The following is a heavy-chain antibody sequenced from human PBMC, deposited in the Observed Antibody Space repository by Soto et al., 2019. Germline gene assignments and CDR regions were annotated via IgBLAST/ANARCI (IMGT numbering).Heavy chain of an antibody. Sequence: WGSLRLSCAASGFTFSGYSMNWVRQAPGKGLEWVSYISSSSSTIYYADSVKGRFTISRDNAKNSLYLQMNSLRDEDTAVYYCARMPDITRVGTGYYLGNFGYWGQGTLVTVSS. D-gene: IGHD3-9*01. V-gene: IGHV3-48*02. CDR1: GFTFSGYS. CDR3: ARMPDITRVGTGYYLGNFGY. J-gene: IGHJ4*02. CDR2: ISSSSSTI.